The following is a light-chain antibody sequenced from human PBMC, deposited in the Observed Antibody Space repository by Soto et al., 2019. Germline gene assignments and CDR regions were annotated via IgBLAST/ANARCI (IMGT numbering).Light chain of an antibody. CDR2: AAS. J-gene: IGKJ2*01. CDR1: QIISSY. CDR3: QQSYSAPYT. Sequence: DIQMTQSPSSLSASVGDRVTITCRASQIISSYVNWYQQKPGKAPKLLIYAASSLKSGVPSRLSGRFSGSASGTDFTLTISSLPHEDFATYYCQQSYSAPYTFGQGTNLEMK. V-gene: IGKV1-39*01.